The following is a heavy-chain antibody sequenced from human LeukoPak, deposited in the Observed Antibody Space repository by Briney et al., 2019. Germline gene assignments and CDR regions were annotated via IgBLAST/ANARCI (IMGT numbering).Heavy chain of an antibody. CDR3: VIGVGVTSFNLLLF. D-gene: IGHD2-15*01. J-gene: IGHJ4*02. V-gene: IGHV3-33*03. CDR1: GFTISSFG. Sequence: GRSLTLSCAAPGFTISSFGMNWVRQAPGKGLEWVAVIWYDASNKYYADSVKGRFTISRDNSKNTLYLQMNTLRDDDTAVYYCVIGVGVTSFNLLLFWGRGTLVSVSS. CDR2: IWYDASNK.